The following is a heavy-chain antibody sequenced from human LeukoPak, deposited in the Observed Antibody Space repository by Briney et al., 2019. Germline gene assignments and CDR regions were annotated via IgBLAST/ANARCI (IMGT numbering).Heavy chain of an antibody. V-gene: IGHV3-23*01. J-gene: IGHJ4*02. CDR3: AKRGVVIRVILVGFHKEAYYFDS. D-gene: IGHD3-22*01. CDR2: ISDSGGRT. Sequence: GGSLRLSCAVSGITLSNYGMSWVRQAPGKGLEWVAGISDSGGRTNYADPVKGRFTISRDNPKNTLYLQVNSLRAEDTAVYFCAKRGVVIRVILVGFHKEAYYFDSWGQGALVTVSS. CDR1: GITLSNYG.